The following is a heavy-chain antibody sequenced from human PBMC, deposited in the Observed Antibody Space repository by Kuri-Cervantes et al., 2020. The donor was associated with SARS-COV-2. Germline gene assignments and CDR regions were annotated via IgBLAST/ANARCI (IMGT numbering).Heavy chain of an antibody. CDR3: TTGLRITMVRGSKGSAFDI. V-gene: IGHV3-15*07. D-gene: IGHD3-10*01. CDR2: IKSKTDGGTT. CDR1: GFTFSTYS. J-gene: IGHJ3*02. Sequence: ETLSLTCAASGFTFSTYSMNWVRQAPGKGLEWVGRIKSKTDGGTTDYAAPVKGRFTISRDDSKNTLYLQMNSLKTEDTAVYYCTTGLRITMVRGSKGSAFDIWGQGTMVTVSS.